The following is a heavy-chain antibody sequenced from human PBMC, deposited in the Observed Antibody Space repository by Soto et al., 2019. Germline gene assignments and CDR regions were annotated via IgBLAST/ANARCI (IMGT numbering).Heavy chain of an antibody. D-gene: IGHD5-18*01. CDR2: IYYSGST. Sequence: SETLSLTCTVSGGSISSGDYYWSWIRQPPGKGLEWIGYIYYSGSTYYNPSLKSRVTISVDTSKNQFSLKLSSVTAADTAVYYCARVSPAMGPGGWFDPWGQGTLVTVSS. CDR3: ARVSPAMGPGGWFDP. J-gene: IGHJ5*02. CDR1: GGSISSGDYY. V-gene: IGHV4-30-4*01.